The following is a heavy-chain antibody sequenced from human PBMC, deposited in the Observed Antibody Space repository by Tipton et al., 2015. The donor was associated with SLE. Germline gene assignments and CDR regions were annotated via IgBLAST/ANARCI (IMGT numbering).Heavy chain of an antibody. D-gene: IGHD3-3*01. CDR2: IYYSGST. J-gene: IGHJ4*02. Sequence: TLSLTCTVSGGSISSHYWSWIRQPPGKGLEWIGYIYYSGSTNYNPSLKSRVTISVDTSKNQFSLKLSSVTAADTAVYYCARGTYDFWGGSDYWGQGTLVTVSS. CDR1: GGSISSHY. V-gene: IGHV4-59*11. CDR3: ARGTYDFWGGSDY.